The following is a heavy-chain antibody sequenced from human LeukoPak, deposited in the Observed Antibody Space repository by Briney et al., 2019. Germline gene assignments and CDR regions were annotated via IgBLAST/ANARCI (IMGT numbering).Heavy chain of an antibody. Sequence: SETLSLTCAVYGGSFSGYYWSWIRQPPGKGLEWIGEINHSGSTNYNPSLKSRVTISVDTSKNQFSLKLSSVAAADTAVYYCARTSFGFGAYSYMDVWGKGTTVTISS. CDR3: ARTSFGFGAYSYMDV. J-gene: IGHJ6*03. CDR1: GGSFSGYY. V-gene: IGHV4-34*01. D-gene: IGHD3-10*01. CDR2: INHSGST.